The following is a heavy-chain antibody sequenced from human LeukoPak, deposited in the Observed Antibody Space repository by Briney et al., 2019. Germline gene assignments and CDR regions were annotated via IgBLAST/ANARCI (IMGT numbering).Heavy chain of an antibody. J-gene: IGHJ6*03. V-gene: IGHV1-8*01. CDR2: MNPNSGNT. Sequence: ASVKVSCKASGYTFTSYDINWVRQATGQGLGWMGWMNPNSGNTGYAQKFQGRVTMTRNTSISTAYMELSSLRSEDTAVYYCARGQSCSSTSCYIGYYYYYYMDVWGKGTTVTISS. CDR1: GYTFTSYD. D-gene: IGHD2-2*02. CDR3: ARGQSCSSTSCYIGYYYYYYMDV.